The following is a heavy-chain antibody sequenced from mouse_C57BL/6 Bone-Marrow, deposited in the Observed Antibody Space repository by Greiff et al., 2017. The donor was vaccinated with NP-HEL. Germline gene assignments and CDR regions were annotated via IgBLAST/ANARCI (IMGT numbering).Heavy chain of an antibody. J-gene: IGHJ1*03. D-gene: IGHD1-1*01. Sequence: QVQLQQSGAELVKPGASVKLSCKASGYTFTSYWMHWVKQRPGQGLEWIGMIHPNSGSTNYNEKFKSKATLTVDKSSSTAYMQLSGLTSEDSAVYYCARDYGSSEGWYFDVWGTGTTVTVSS. CDR3: ARDYGSSEGWYFDV. CDR2: IHPNSGST. CDR1: GYTFTSYW. V-gene: IGHV1-64*01.